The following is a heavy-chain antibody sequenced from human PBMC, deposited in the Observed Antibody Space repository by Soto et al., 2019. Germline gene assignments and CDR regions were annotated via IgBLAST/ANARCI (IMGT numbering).Heavy chain of an antibody. CDR1: GGSFSGYY. D-gene: IGHD3-9*01. V-gene: IGHV4-34*01. CDR3: ARDGPGYDILTGYYTSFDAFDI. Sequence: SETLSLTCAVYGGSFSGYYWSWIRQPPGKGLEWIGEINHSGSTNYNPSLKSRVTISVDTSKNQLSLKLSSVTAADTAVYYCARDGPGYDILTGYYTSFDAFDIWGQGTMVTVSS. J-gene: IGHJ3*02. CDR2: INHSGST.